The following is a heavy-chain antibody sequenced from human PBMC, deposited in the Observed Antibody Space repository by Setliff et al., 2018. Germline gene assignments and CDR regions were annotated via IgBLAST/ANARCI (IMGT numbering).Heavy chain of an antibody. CDR3: AKEGMRYWGSPGYMDV. V-gene: IGHV3-30*02. D-gene: IGHD7-27*01. Sequence: GSLRLSCAASVSTFRDFGMHWVRQAPGKGLQWVAFIRFDESNKFYLESVRGRFSISRDNSKNTVYLQMNSLRVEDTAVYHCAKEGMRYWGSPGYMDVWGKGTTVTVS. J-gene: IGHJ6*03. CDR1: VSTFRDFG. CDR2: IRFDESNK.